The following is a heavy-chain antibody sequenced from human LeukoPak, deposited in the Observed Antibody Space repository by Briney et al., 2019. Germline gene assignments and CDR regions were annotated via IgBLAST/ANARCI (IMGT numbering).Heavy chain of an antibody. CDR1: GGSFSGYY. V-gene: IGHV4-34*01. D-gene: IGHD4-17*01. CDR2: VNHSGST. Sequence: ASETLSLTCAVYGGSFSGYYWSWIRQPPGKGLEWIGEVNHSGSTNYNPSLKSRVTISVDTSKNQFSLKLSSVTAADTAVYYCARLLYGDYEMSYYFDYWGQGTLVTVAS. J-gene: IGHJ4*02. CDR3: ARLLYGDYEMSYYFDY.